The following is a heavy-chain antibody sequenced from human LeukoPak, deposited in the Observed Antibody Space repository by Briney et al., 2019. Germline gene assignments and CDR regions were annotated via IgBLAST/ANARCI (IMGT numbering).Heavy chain of an antibody. Sequence: ASVKVSCKASGYTFTSYYMHWVRQAPGQGLEWMGWMNPNSGNIGYAQKFQGRVTMTRNTSISTAYMELSSLRSEDTAVYYCARGVPRLRGLQPNWFDPWGQGTLVTVSS. D-gene: IGHD5-24*01. V-gene: IGHV1-8*02. J-gene: IGHJ5*02. CDR2: MNPNSGNI. CDR1: GYTFTSYY. CDR3: ARGVPRLRGLQPNWFDP.